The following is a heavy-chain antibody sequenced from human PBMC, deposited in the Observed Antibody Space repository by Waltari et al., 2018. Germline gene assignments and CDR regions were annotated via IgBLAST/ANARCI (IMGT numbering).Heavy chain of an antibody. J-gene: IGHJ3*01. CDR1: GDSITSTRHY. V-gene: IGHV4-39*01. Sequence: QLQLQESGPGLVKPSETLSLPCSVSGDSITSTRHYWGWIRQPPGQGLEWIGTLSYSGTTYISPSLKSRVTLSRDTSRNQLSLELGSVTATDTAMYYCATYIGASVGTAAFDVWGQGTMVNVSS. CDR2: LSYSGTT. D-gene: IGHD5-12*01. CDR3: ATYIGASVGTAAFDV.